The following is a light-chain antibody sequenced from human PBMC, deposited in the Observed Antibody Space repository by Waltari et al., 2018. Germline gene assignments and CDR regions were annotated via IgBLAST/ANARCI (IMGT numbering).Light chain of an antibody. V-gene: IGLV1-44*01. CDR3: ATWDDTRGGRVL. J-gene: IGLJ2*01. CDR1: ESNIGPET. CDR2: TDN. Sequence: QSVLTQPPSASGTPGQTVTISCSGGESNIGPETVNCYQQVPGTAPKPLIHTDNQRSSGVPDRFSGSKSGTSASLAISGLQSGDEADYYCATWDDTRGGRVLFGGGTKLTVL.